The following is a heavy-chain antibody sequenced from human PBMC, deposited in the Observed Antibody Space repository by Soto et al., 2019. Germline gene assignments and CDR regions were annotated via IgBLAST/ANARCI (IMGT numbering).Heavy chain of an antibody. D-gene: IGHD5-18*01. CDR2: IYPGDSDT. Sequence: GESLKISCKGSGYSFTSYWIGWVRQLPGKGLEWMGVIYPGDSDTRYSPSFQGQATMSADTSISTAYLQRSRLKPSDTATYYGAIRGGNISPVDYWGQGTLVTVFS. CDR3: AIRGGNISPVDY. CDR1: GYSFTSYW. J-gene: IGHJ4*02. V-gene: IGHV5-51*01.